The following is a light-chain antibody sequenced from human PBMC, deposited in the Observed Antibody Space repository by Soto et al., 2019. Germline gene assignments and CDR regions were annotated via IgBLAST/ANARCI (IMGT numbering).Light chain of an antibody. V-gene: IGKV3-15*01. Sequence: EIMMTQSPATLSVSPGERATLSCRASQSVSSNLAWYQQKPGQAPRLLIYGASTRATGIPARFSGSGSGTEFTLTISSLQSEDFAVYYCQQYNNWPPGCTFGQGTKLEIK. CDR1: QSVSSN. CDR2: GAS. CDR3: QQYNNWPPGCT. J-gene: IGKJ2*02.